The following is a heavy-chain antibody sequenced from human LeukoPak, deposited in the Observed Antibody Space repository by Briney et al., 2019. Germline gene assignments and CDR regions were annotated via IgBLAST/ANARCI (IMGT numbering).Heavy chain of an antibody. CDR1: GGSISSGGYY. CDR2: IYYSGST. CDR3: ARGPANGFQH. J-gene: IGHJ1*01. V-gene: IGHV4-30-4*01. Sequence: SQTLSLTCTVSGGSISSGGYYWRWIRQPPGKGLEWIGYIYYSGSTYYNPSLKSRVTISVDTSKNQFSLKLSSVTAADTAVYYCARGPANGFQHWGQGTLVTVSS.